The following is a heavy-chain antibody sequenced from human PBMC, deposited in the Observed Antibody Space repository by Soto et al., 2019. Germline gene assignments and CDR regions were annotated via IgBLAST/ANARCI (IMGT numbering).Heavy chain of an antibody. Sequence: SETLSLTCTVSDGSISTSSYYWGWIRQSPGKGLEWIGTIFYTGRTYQNPSLESRVTLSVDTSKNQFSLHLTSVTAADTAVYYCTRHHPHHYDSSGYFDYWGQGTLVTVS. CDR3: TRHHPHHYDSSGYFDY. V-gene: IGHV4-39*01. CDR2: IFYTGRT. J-gene: IGHJ4*02. CDR1: DGSISTSSYY. D-gene: IGHD3-22*01.